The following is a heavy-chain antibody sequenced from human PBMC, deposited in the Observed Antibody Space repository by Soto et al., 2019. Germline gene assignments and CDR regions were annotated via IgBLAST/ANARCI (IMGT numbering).Heavy chain of an antibody. Sequence: VQLXXXXAEVKKPGSSVRVSCEASGGTFRTYAISWVRQAPGQGLEWMGEINPIFGTVNYAQKFQGRVTITADESTTTVYMDLRSLRSEDTAVYYCAKGAVAGTPTSYYYYGMDVWGQGTTVTVSS. J-gene: IGHJ6*02. CDR2: INPIFGTV. V-gene: IGHV1-69*12. D-gene: IGHD6-19*01. CDR3: AKGAVAGTPTSYYYYGMDV. CDR1: GGTFRTYA.